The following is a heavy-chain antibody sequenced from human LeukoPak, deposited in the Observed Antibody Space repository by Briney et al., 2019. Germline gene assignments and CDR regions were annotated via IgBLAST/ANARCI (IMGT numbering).Heavy chain of an antibody. CDR2: IYYSGST. Sequence: PSETLSLTCTVSGGSISSYYWSWIRQPAGKGLEWIGYIYYSGSTNYNPSLKSRVTISVDTSKNQFSLKLSSVTAADTAVYYCARDGWEYYYDSSGTPGAFDIWGQGTMVTVSS. CDR1: GGSISSYY. D-gene: IGHD3-22*01. CDR3: ARDGWEYYYDSSGTPGAFDI. V-gene: IGHV4-59*01. J-gene: IGHJ3*02.